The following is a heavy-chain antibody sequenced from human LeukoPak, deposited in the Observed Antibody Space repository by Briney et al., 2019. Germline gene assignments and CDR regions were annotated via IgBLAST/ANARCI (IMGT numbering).Heavy chain of an antibody. V-gene: IGHV3-21*01. J-gene: IGHJ2*01. CDR3: ARDAKLRYFDWLFPPRYFDL. CDR1: GFTFSSYS. D-gene: IGHD3-9*01. CDR2: ISSSSSYI. Sequence: GGSLRLSCAASGFTFSSYSMNWVRQAPGKGLEWVSSISSSSSYIYYADSVKGRFTISRDNAKNSLYLQMNSLRAEDTAVYYCARDAKLRYFDWLFPPRYFDLWGRGTLVTVSS.